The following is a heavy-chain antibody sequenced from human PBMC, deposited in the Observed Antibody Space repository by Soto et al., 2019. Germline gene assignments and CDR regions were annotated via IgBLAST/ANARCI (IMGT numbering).Heavy chain of an antibody. CDR1: GYTFTSYG. V-gene: IGHV1-18*01. J-gene: IGHJ3*02. CDR3: ARGPGGWDAFDI. Sequence: QVQLVQSGAEVKKPGASVKVSCKASGYTFTSYGISWVRQAPGQGPEWMGWLSAYNGNTNYAQKHQCRVTMTTDTSSSTAYMELRSRRSDYTAVYYCARGPGGWDAFDIWGQGTMVTVSS. D-gene: IGHD6-19*01. CDR2: LSAYNGNT.